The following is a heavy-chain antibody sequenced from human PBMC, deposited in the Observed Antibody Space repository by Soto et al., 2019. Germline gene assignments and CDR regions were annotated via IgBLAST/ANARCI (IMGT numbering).Heavy chain of an antibody. J-gene: IGHJ3*02. V-gene: IGHV4-59*01. CDR1: GGSISSYY. CDR3: ARERRDGYKRAFDI. Sequence: KSSETLSLTCTVSGGSISSYYWSWIRQPPGKGLEWIGYIYYSGSTNYNPSLKSRVTISVDTSKNQFSLKLSSVTAADTAVYYCARERRDGYKRAFDIWGQGTMVTVSS. CDR2: IYYSGST. D-gene: IGHD5-12*01.